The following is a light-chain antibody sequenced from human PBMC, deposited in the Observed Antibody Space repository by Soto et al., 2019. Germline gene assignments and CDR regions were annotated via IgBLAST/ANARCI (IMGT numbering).Light chain of an antibody. CDR3: VLYTSSRPYV. CDR1: STDVGGYFY. CDR2: EVS. V-gene: IGLV2-14*01. Sequence: QSVLTQPASVSGSPGQSITISCTGTSTDVGGYFYVSWYQHHPGRAPKLMIYEVSNRPSGVSNRFSGSKSGNTASLIISGLQAEDEADYYCVLYTSSRPYVFGTGTKVTVL. J-gene: IGLJ1*01.